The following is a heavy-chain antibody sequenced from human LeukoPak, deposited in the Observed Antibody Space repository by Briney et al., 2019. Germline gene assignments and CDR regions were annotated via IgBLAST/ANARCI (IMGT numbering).Heavy chain of an antibody. J-gene: IGHJ4*02. CDR1: GFTFSTYA. CDR3: ARGEYDFWSGYYPLYY. D-gene: IGHD3-3*01. CDR2: IGSNGGST. Sequence: PGGPLRLSCAASGFTFSTYAMHWVRQAPGKGLEYVSAIGSNGGSTFYANSVKGRFTISRDNSKNTLSLQMGSLRAEDMAVYYCARGEYDFWSGYYPLYYWGQGTLVTVSS. V-gene: IGHV3-64*01.